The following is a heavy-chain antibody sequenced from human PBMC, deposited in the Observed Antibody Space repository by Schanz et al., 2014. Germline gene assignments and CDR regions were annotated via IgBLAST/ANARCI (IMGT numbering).Heavy chain of an antibody. CDR2: SASSSSTR. D-gene: IGHD3-10*01. CDR1: GFDFNSYS. CDR3: ATGVRVGSGQKGLEF. Sequence: EVRLVESGGGLVQPGGSLRLSCEASGFDFNSYSMNWVRQVPGKRLEWLTYSASSSSTRHYADSVKGRVTISRANTKNSVSLQMRRLRDEDTAVYDCATGVRVGSGQKGLEFWGQGTLVIVSS. V-gene: IGHV3-48*02. J-gene: IGHJ1*01.